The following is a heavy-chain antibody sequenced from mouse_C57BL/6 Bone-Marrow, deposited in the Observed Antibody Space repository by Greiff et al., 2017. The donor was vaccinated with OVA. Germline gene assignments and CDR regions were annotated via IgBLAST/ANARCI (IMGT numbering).Heavy chain of an antibody. V-gene: IGHV5-4*01. Sequence: EVQLVESGGGLVKPGGSLKLSCAASGFTFSSYAMSWVRQTPEKRLEWVATISDGGSYTYYPDNVKGRFTITRDNAKNNRYLQMSHLKTEDTAMYDCAREDYRDCLAMDYWGQGTSVTVSS. CDR3: AREDYRDCLAMDY. CDR1: GFTFSSYA. D-gene: IGHD2-14*01. CDR2: ISDGGSYT. J-gene: IGHJ4*01.